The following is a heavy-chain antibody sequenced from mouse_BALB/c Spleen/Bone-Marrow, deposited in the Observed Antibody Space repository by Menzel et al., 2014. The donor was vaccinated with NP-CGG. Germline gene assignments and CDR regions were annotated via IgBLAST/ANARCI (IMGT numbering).Heavy chain of an antibody. V-gene: IGHV5-15*02. CDR3: ATICYGNSYAMDY. CDR2: ISNLAYSI. Sequence: EVKLVESGGGLVQPGGSRKLSCAASGFTFSDYGMAWVRQAPGKGPEWVAFISNLAYSIYYADTVTGRFTISRENAKNTLYLERSSLRSEDTAMYYCATICYGNSYAMDYWGQGTSVTVPS. J-gene: IGHJ4*01. CDR1: GFTFSDYG. D-gene: IGHD2-1*01.